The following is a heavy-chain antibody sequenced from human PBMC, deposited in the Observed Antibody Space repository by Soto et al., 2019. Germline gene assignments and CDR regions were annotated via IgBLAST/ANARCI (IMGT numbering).Heavy chain of an antibody. Sequence: GASVKVSCKASGYTFTSYGISWVRQAPGQGLEWMGWISAYNGNTNYAQKLQGRVTMTTDTSTSTAYMELRSLRSDDTAVYYCATQAGGYSSSLPGSRFDYWGQGTLVTVSS. CDR1: GYTFTSYG. CDR3: ATQAGGYSSSLPGSRFDY. D-gene: IGHD6-6*01. V-gene: IGHV1-18*01. J-gene: IGHJ4*02. CDR2: ISAYNGNT.